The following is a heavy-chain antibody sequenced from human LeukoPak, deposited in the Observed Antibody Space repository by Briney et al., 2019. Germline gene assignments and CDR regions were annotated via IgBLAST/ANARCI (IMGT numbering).Heavy chain of an antibody. CDR3: ASEYYDYVWGSYRYDP. V-gene: IGHV1-69*01. D-gene: IGHD3-16*02. Sequence: SVKVSCKASGGTFSSYAIGWVRQAPGQGLEWMGGIIPVFGTTNYAQKFQGRVTITADESTSTAYMELSSLRSEDTAVYYCASEYYDYVWGSYRYDPWGQGTLVTVSS. CDR2: IIPVFGTT. CDR1: GGTFSSYA. J-gene: IGHJ5*02.